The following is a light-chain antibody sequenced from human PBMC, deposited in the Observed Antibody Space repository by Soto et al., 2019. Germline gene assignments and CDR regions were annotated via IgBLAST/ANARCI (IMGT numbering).Light chain of an antibody. V-gene: IGLV1-44*01. CDR1: SSNIGSKT. Sequence: QSVLTQPPSTSGTPGQRATISCSGSSSNIGSKTVNWYQQLPGTAPKLLIYSNNQRPSGVPDRFSGSKSGTSASLAISGLQSEDEADYYCAAWDDSLKGVVFGGGTKVTVL. CDR2: SNN. CDR3: AAWDDSLKGVV. J-gene: IGLJ2*01.